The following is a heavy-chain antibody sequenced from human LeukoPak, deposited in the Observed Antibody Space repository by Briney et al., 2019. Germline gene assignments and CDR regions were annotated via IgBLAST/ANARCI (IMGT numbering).Heavy chain of an antibody. CDR2: IYYSGST. Sequence: PSETLSLTCTVSGGSISSSSYYWGWIRQPPGKGLEWIGSIYYSGSTNYNPSLKSRVTISVDTSKNQFSLKLSSVTAADTAVYYCARGRRVYSSGWYSPTDYWGQGTLVTVSS. CDR1: GGSISSSSYY. J-gene: IGHJ4*02. V-gene: IGHV4-39*07. D-gene: IGHD6-19*01. CDR3: ARGRRVYSSGWYSPTDY.